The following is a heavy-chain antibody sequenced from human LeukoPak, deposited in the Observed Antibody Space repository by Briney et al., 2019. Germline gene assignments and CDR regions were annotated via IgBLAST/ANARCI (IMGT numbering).Heavy chain of an antibody. CDR2: IYPGDSDT. J-gene: IGHJ6*03. Sequence: PGESLKISCKGSGYSFTSYWIGWVRQMPEKGLEWMGIIYPGDSDTRYSPSFQGQVTISADKSLSTAYLQWSSLKASDTAMYYCARRVRFGDQNYYYYYYMDVWGKGTTVTVSS. CDR3: ARRVRFGDQNYYYYYYMDV. CDR1: GYSFTSYW. V-gene: IGHV5-51*01. D-gene: IGHD3-10*01.